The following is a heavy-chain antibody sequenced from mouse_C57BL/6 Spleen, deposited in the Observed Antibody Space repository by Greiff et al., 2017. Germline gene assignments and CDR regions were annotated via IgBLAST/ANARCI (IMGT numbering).Heavy chain of an antibody. V-gene: IGHV1-80*01. CDR1: GYAFSSYW. CDR2: IYPGDGDT. CDR3: ARSYYDYGEAWFAY. J-gene: IGHJ3*01. D-gene: IGHD2-4*01. Sequence: QVQLKESGAELVKPGASVKISCKASGYAFSSYWMNWVKQRPGKGLEWIGQIYPGDGDTNYNGKFKGKATLTADKSSSTAYMQLSSLPSEDSAVYFCARSYYDYGEAWFAYWGQGTLVTVSA.